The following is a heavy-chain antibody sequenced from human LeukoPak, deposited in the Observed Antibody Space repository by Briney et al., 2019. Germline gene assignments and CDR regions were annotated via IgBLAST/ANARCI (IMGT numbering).Heavy chain of an antibody. D-gene: IGHD3-10*01. V-gene: IGHV3-23*01. CDR1: GFTFGSYA. J-gene: IGHJ4*02. CDR2: ISGTGPNT. Sequence: GGSLRLSCAASGFTFGSYAMNWVRQAPGKGLEWVSAISGTGPNTYYAGSVKGRFTISRDNSKNTVSLQMNSLRAEDTAIYYCAKAIVDYYGSVVPKPMDCWGQGTLVTVSS. CDR3: AKAIVDYYGSVVPKPMDC.